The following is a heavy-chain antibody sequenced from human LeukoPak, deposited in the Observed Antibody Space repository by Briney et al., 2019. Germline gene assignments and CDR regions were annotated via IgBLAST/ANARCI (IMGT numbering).Heavy chain of an antibody. CDR1: GVTLSPYG. Sequence: GMSLRLSCAASGVTLSPYGVHWVRQAPGKGLEWVAVISYDGSNKYYADSVKGRFTISRDNSKNTLYLQMNSLRAEDTAVYYCARTDSSGYYAPGGAFDIWGQGTMVTVSS. V-gene: IGHV3-30*03. D-gene: IGHD3-22*01. J-gene: IGHJ3*02. CDR3: ARTDSSGYYAPGGAFDI. CDR2: ISYDGSNK.